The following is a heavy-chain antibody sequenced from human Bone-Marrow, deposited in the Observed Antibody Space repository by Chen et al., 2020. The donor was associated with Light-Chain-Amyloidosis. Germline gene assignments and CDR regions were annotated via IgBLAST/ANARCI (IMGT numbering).Heavy chain of an antibody. Sequence: QVQLQESGPGLVKPSQTLSLSCTVSGGSISSGGYYWSWIRQHPGKGLEWIGFIYHSGSVTYNPSLRSRLTISVDTSRNQFSLKLSSVTAVDTAVYYCARGPNVAFDPWGQGTLVTVSS. CDR1: GGSISSGGYY. CDR3: ARGPNVAFDP. D-gene: IGHD3-10*02. V-gene: IGHV4-31*03. CDR2: IYHSGSV. J-gene: IGHJ5*02.